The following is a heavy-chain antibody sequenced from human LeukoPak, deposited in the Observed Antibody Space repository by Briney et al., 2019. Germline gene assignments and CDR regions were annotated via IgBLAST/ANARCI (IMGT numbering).Heavy chain of an antibody. J-gene: IGHJ4*02. D-gene: IGHD1-1*01. CDR2: IWYDGSNK. V-gene: IGHV3-33*08. Sequence: HTGGSLRLSCAASGFTFSSYAMHWVRQAPGKGLEWVAVIWYDGSNKYYADSVKGRFTISRDNSKNTLYLQMNSLRAEDTAVYYCARGTTGRTGGVDCWGQGTLVSVSS. CDR1: GFTFSSYA. CDR3: ARGTTGRTGGVDC.